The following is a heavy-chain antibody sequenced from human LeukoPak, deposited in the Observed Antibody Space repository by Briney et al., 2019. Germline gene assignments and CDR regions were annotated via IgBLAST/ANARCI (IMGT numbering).Heavy chain of an antibody. J-gene: IGHJ3*02. CDR1: GFTFSSYV. D-gene: IGHD1-26*01. Sequence: SGGSLRLSCAASGFTFSSYVMHWVRQAPGKGLEWVAIISYDGSNEYYADSVKGRFTISRDNAKNSLYLQMNSLRAEDTAVYYCARDGSSGSKNDAFDIWGQGTMVTVSS. CDR3: ARDGSSGSKNDAFDI. CDR2: ISYDGSNE. V-gene: IGHV3-30*04.